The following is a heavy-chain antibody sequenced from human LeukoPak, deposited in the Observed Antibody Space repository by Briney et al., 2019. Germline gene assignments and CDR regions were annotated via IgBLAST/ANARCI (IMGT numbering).Heavy chain of an antibody. CDR2: ISSSSSTI. D-gene: IGHD6-19*01. V-gene: IGHV3-48*01. CDR1: GFTFSSYS. J-gene: IGHJ5*02. Sequence: GGSLRLSCAASGFTFSSYSMNWVRQAPGKGLEWVSYISSSSSTIYYADSVKGRFTISRDNAKNSLYLQMNSLRAEDTAVYYCAKEGSGWYRGWFDPWGQGTLVTVSS. CDR3: AKEGSGWYRGWFDP.